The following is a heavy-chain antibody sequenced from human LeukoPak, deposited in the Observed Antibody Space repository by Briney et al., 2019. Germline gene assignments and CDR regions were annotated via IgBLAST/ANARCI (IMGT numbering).Heavy chain of an antibody. D-gene: IGHD4-17*01. Sequence: GGSLRLSCAASGFTFSNYVMHWVRQAPGKGLEWVALIPYDGSNKYYADSVKGRFTISRDNAKNTLYLQMSSLRVEDTAVYYCVKDHTGPQDYWGQGTLVTVSS. CDR1: GFTFSNYV. J-gene: IGHJ4*02. CDR3: VKDHTGPQDY. V-gene: IGHV3-30-3*01. CDR2: IPYDGSNK.